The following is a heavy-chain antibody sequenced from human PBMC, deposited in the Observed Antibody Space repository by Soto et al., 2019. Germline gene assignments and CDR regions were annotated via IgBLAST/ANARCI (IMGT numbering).Heavy chain of an antibody. D-gene: IGHD4-17*01. CDR1: GGSISSYY. J-gene: IGHJ4*02. Sequence: PSETLSLTCTVSGGSISSYYWSWIRQPPGKGLEWIGYIYYSGSTNYNPSLKSRVTISVDTSKNQFSLKLSSVTAADTAVYYCARDRGWGYGDYVLPLWGQGTLVTVSS. CDR3: ARDRGWGYGDYVLPL. V-gene: IGHV4-59*01. CDR2: IYYSGST.